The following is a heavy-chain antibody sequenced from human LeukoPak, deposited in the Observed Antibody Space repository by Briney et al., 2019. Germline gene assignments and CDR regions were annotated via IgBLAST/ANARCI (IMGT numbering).Heavy chain of an antibody. J-gene: IGHJ4*02. Sequence: PGGSLRLSCAASGFTFSSYAMHWVRQAPGKGLEWVAVMSYDGSNKYYADSVKGRFTISRDNSKNTLYLQMNSLRAEDTAVYYCARDPYYYDSSGYPHYFDYWGQGTLVTVSS. D-gene: IGHD3-22*01. CDR3: ARDPYYYDSSGYPHYFDY. CDR1: GFTFSSYA. CDR2: MSYDGSNK. V-gene: IGHV3-30-3*01.